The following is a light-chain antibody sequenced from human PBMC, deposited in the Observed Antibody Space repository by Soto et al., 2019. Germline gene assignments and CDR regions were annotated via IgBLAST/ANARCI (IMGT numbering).Light chain of an antibody. V-gene: IGKV3-15*01. Sequence: EIVMTQSLATLSVSPGESATLSCRASQSVSSYLAWYQQKPGQAPRLLIYGASTRATGIPARFSGSGSGTEFTLTISSLQSEDSAVYYCQQYNNWPPLTFGGGTKVEIK. CDR1: QSVSSY. J-gene: IGKJ4*01. CDR2: GAS. CDR3: QQYNNWPPLT.